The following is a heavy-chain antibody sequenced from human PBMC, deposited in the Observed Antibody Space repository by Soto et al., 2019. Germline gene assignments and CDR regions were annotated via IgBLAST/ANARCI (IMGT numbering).Heavy chain of an antibody. CDR2: ISYDGSNK. D-gene: IGHD3-10*01. Sequence: PGGSLRLSCAASGFTFSSYGMHWVRQAPGKGLEWVAVISYDGSNKYYADSVKGRFTISRDNSKNTLYLQMNSLRAEDTAVYYCAKSAGVTPYYFDYWGQGTLVTVSS. CDR1: GFTFSSYG. J-gene: IGHJ4*02. CDR3: AKSAGVTPYYFDY. V-gene: IGHV3-30*18.